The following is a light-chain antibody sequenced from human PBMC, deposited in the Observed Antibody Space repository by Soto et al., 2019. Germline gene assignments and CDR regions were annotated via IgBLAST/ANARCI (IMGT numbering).Light chain of an antibody. CDR2: AAS. CDR3: QQTYSAPQT. Sequence: TQSPSSLSASVGDRVTITCRATQSIRSYLNWYQQKPGKAPKLLIYAASSLQSGVPSRFSGSGSGTDFTLTISSLQPEDFATYYCQQTYSAPQTFGQGTKVDIK. V-gene: IGKV1-39*01. J-gene: IGKJ1*01. CDR1: QSIRSY.